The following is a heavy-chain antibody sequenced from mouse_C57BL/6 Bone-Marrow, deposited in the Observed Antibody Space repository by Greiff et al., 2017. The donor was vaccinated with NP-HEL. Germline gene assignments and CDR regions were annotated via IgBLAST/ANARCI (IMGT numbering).Heavy chain of an antibody. J-gene: IGHJ2*01. V-gene: IGHV5-6*01. CDR1: GFTFSSYG. CDR3: ARHYYSNYFDY. D-gene: IGHD2-5*01. CDR2: ISSGGSYT. Sequence: EVQLVESGGDLVKPGGSLKLSCAASGFTFSSYGMSWVRQTPDKRLEWVATISSGGSYTYYPDSVKGRFTISRDNAKNTLYLQMSSLKSEYTAMYYCARHYYSNYFDYWGQGTTLTVSS.